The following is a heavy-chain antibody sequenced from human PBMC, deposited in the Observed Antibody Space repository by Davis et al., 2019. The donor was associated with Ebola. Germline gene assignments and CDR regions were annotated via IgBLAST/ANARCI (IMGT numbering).Heavy chain of an antibody. V-gene: IGHV1-46*01. Sequence: ASVKVSCKASVYTFTSYYMHWVRQAPGQGLEWMGIINPSGGSTSYAQKFQGRVTMTRDTSTSTVYMELSSLRSEDTAVYYCARDVSSWYYCDYWGQGTLVTVSS. D-gene: IGHD6-13*01. J-gene: IGHJ4*02. CDR3: ARDVSSWYYCDY. CDR1: VYTFTSYY. CDR2: INPSGGST.